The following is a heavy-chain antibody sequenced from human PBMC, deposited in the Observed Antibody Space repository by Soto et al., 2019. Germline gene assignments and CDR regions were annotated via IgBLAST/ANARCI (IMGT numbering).Heavy chain of an antibody. CDR2: IKSKTDGGTT. J-gene: IGHJ4*02. Sequence: PGGSLRLSCAASGFTFSNAWMNWVRQAPGKGLEWVGRIKSKTDGGTTDYAAPVKGRFTISRDDSKSTLYLQMNSLKTEDTALYYCTTTNSDRKGDCWGQGTLVTVSS. CDR1: GFTFSNAW. D-gene: IGHD1-26*01. CDR3: TTTNSDRKGDC. V-gene: IGHV3-15*07.